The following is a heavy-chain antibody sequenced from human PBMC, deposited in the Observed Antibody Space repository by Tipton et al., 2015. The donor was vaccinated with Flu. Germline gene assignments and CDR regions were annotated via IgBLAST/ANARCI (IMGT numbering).Heavy chain of an antibody. CDR1: GGSISSYY. D-gene: IGHD2-2*01. CDR2: IYYSGST. CDR3: AREVVVPAAIGINWFDP. J-gene: IGHJ5*02. V-gene: IGHV4-59*01. Sequence: TLSLTCTVSGGSISSYYWSWIRQPPGKGLGWIGYIYYSGSTNYNPSLKSRVTISVDTSKNQFSLKLSSVTAADTAVYYCAREVVVPAAIGINWFDPWGQGTLVTVSS.